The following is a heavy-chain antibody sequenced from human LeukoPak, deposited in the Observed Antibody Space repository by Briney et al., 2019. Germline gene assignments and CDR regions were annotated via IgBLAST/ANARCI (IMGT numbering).Heavy chain of an antibody. Sequence: ASETLSLTCTVSGGSISSSSYYWGWIRQPPGKGLEWIGSIYYSGSTYYNPSLKSRVTISVDTSKNQFSLKLSSVTAADTAVYYCARDGDGYNGILFDYWGQGTLVTVSS. V-gene: IGHV4-39*07. J-gene: IGHJ4*02. D-gene: IGHD5-24*01. CDR3: ARDGDGYNGILFDY. CDR1: GGSISSSSYY. CDR2: IYYSGST.